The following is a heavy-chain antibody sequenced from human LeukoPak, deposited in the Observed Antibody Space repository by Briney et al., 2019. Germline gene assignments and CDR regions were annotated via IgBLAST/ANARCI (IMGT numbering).Heavy chain of an antibody. CDR3: AKDVGRNSLFDY. CDR1: GFTFSSYA. J-gene: IGHJ4*02. D-gene: IGHD4-23*01. Sequence: GGSLRLSCAASGFTFSSYAMSWVRQAPGKGLEWVSTISDSGGNTHYADSVKGRFTISRDNSKNTLYMQMDSLRADDTAVFYCAKDVGRNSLFDYWGQGTLVTVSS. CDR2: ISDSGGNT. V-gene: IGHV3-23*01.